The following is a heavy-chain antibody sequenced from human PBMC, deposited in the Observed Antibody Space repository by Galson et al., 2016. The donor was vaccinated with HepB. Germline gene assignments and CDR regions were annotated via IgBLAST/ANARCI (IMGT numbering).Heavy chain of an antibody. D-gene: IGHD5-18*01. CDR2: ISANSGNT. V-gene: IGHV1-18*01. CDR3: RRDVQHRPDY. CDR1: GYTFTTYG. J-gene: IGHJ4*02. Sequence: SVKVSCKASGYTFTTYGISWVRQAPGQGLEWMGWISANSGNTNYAQKLQGRVTMTRDTSTSTAYMELRSLRSYDTAVFYCRRDVQHRPDYWGQGTLVTASS.